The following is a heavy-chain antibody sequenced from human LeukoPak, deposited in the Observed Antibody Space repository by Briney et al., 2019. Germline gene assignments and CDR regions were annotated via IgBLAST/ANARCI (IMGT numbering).Heavy chain of an antibody. CDR1: GFTFSSYA. CDR3: ASGRTKYSYGYPAFDI. J-gene: IGHJ3*02. D-gene: IGHD5-18*01. CDR2: ISYDGSNK. V-gene: IGHV3-30-3*01. Sequence: GGSLRLSCAASGFTFSSYAMHWVRQAPGKGLEWVAVISYDGSNKYYADSVKGRFTISRDNSKNTLYLQMNSLRAEDTAVYYCASGRTKYSYGYPAFDIWGQGTMVTVSS.